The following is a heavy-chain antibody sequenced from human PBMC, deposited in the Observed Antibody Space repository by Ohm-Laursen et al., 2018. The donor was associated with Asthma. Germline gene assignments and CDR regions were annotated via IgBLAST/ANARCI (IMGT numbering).Heavy chain of an antibody. D-gene: IGHD6-6*01. CDR1: GFTFDDYA. CDR3: AKDQSIAASGGLSY. CDR2: ISWNSGSI. J-gene: IGHJ4*02. Sequence: SLRLSCAASGFTFDDYAMHWVRQAPGKGLEWVSGISWNSGSIGYADSVKGRFTISRDNAKNSLYLQMNSLRAEDTALYYCAKDQSIAASGGLSYWGQGTLVTVSS. V-gene: IGHV3-9*01.